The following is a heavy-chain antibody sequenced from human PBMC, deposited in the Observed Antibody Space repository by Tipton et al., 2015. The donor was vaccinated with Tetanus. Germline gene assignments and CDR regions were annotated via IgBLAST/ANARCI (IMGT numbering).Heavy chain of an antibody. CDR2: INYSGTT. CDR3: ARGRQRLVPAGFDL. J-gene: IGHJ5*02. V-gene: IGHV4-34*01. D-gene: IGHD6-13*01. CDR1: GGSFSGYY. Sequence: TLSLTCAVYGGSFSGYYWNWIRQPPGKGLEWIGEINYSGTTNYNPSLKSRVTMSVDTSKNQFSLQLSSMTAADSAVYYCARGRQRLVPAGFDLWGQGTLVTVSS.